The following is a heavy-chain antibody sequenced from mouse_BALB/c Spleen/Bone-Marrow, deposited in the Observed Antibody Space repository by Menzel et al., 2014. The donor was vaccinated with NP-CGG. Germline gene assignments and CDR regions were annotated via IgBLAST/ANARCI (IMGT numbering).Heavy chain of an antibody. CDR3: TRGATPDY. J-gene: IGHJ2*01. CDR1: GYTFTSYV. Sequence: EVKLVESGPELVQPGASAKMSCKASGYTFTSYVMHWVKQKPGQGLEWIGYFNPYNDGTKYNEKFKGKATLTSDKSSSTAYMELSSLTSEDSAVYYCTRGATPDYWGQGTTLTVSS. V-gene: IGHV1-14*01. CDR2: FNPYNDGT. D-gene: IGHD3-1*01.